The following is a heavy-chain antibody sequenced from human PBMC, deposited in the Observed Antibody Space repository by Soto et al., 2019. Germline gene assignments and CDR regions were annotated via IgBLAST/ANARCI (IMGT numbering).Heavy chain of an antibody. Sequence: RQMPGKGLEWMEIIHPGDSDTRYSPSFQGQVTISADKSISTAYLQWSSLKASDTAMYYCARHPSYGYFADFAIWGQGTMVTV. CDR2: IHPGDSDT. V-gene: IGHV5-51*01. J-gene: IGHJ3*02. D-gene: IGHD5-18*01. CDR3: ARHPSYGYFADFAI.